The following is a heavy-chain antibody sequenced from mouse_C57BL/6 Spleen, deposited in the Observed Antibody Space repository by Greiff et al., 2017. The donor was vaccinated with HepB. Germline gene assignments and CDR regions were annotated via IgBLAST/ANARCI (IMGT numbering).Heavy chain of an antibody. J-gene: IGHJ4*01. Sequence: DVKLVESGEGLVKPGGSLKLSCAASGFTFSSYAMSWVRQTPEKRLEWVAYISSGGDYIYYADTVKGRFTISRDNARNTLYLQMSSLKSEDTAMYYCTRVGEDYYGSTYYAMDYWGQGTSVTVSS. V-gene: IGHV5-9-1*02. CDR3: TRVGEDYYGSTYYAMDY. CDR1: GFTFSSYA. CDR2: ISSGGDYI. D-gene: IGHD1-1*01.